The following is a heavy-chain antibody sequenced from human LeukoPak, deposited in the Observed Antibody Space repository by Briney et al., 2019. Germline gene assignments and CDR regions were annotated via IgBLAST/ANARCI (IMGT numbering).Heavy chain of an antibody. CDR3: ATSGPNYGAFGLFDH. D-gene: IGHD3/OR15-3a*01. J-gene: IGHJ4*02. CDR2: MSSSGGNT. CDR1: GLTFSSYA. Sequence: GGSLRLSCAPSGLTFSSYAMSWVRQAPGKGLEWVSAMSSSGGNTYYADSVKGRFTISRDNFKDTLYLQMNSLRAEDTAVYYCATSGPNYGAFGLFDHWGQGTLVTVSS. V-gene: IGHV3-23*01.